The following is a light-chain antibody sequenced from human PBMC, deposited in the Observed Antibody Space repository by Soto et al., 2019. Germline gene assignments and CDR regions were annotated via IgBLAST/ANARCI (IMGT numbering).Light chain of an antibody. J-gene: IGLJ2*01. CDR1: SSDVGGYNS. CDR2: AVS. Sequence: QSALTQPPSASGSPGQSVTISCTGTSSDVGGYNSVSWYQQHPGKAPKLLIYAVSQRPSGVPDRFSGSKSGNTASLTVSGLQAEDEADYYCSSYGGSDSVLVGGGTKVTVL. V-gene: IGLV2-8*01. CDR3: SSYGGSDSVL.